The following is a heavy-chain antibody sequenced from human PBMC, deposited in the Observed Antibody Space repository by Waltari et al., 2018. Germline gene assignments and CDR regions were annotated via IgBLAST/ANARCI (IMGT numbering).Heavy chain of an antibody. Sequence: EVQLLESGGGLVQPGGSLRLSCAASGFTFTSYALSWVRQAPGTGLEWVSGVTGSGTGTYYSQSVKGRFTISRDNSRNTIYLQMHSLRAEDTALYYCAKDSAVASVNYFDYWGQGTFVTVSS. CDR2: VTGSGTGT. V-gene: IGHV3-23*01. CDR1: GFTFTSYA. D-gene: IGHD1-26*01. J-gene: IGHJ4*02. CDR3: AKDSAVASVNYFDY.